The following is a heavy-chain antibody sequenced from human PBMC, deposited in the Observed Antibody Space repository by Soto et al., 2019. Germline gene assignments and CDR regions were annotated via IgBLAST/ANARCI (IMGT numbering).Heavy chain of an antibody. CDR1: GSTFSNYI. CDR2: ISYDGSNK. V-gene: IGHV3-30-3*01. J-gene: IGHJ6*02. D-gene: IGHD2-15*01. Sequence: QLQLVESGGGVVQPGRSLRLSCTASGSTFSNYIMHWVRQAPGKGLEWVAFISYDGSNKDYADSVEGRFTIPRDNSKSTLFLQLSSLRPEDTAVYYCAGGDNYYALGVWGQGTTVTVSS. CDR3: AGGDNYYALGV.